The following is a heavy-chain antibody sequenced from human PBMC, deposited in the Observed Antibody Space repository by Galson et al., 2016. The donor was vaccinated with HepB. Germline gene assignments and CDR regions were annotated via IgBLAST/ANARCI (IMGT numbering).Heavy chain of an antibody. Sequence: CAISGDSVSSNSATWNWIRQSPSRGLEWLGRTYYMSKWNKDYAVSVKSRVTINPDTSKNQFCLHLNSVTPEDTAIYYCALGTSAWSKWGQGTLVTVSS. CDR1: GDSVSSNSAT. V-gene: IGHV6-1*01. D-gene: IGHD1-26*01. J-gene: IGHJ4*02. CDR2: TYYMSKWNK. CDR3: ALGTSAWSK.